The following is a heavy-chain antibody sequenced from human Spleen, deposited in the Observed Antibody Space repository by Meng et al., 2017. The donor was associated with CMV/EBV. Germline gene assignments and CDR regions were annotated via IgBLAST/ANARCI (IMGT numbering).Heavy chain of an antibody. J-gene: IGHJ4*02. Sequence: HRQEAGPGLVKPSQTLSLTCTVSGGSVSSGGYYWTWFRQHPGKGLEWFGHIYYSGSTFYNPSLKRRVIISIDTSKNQFSLNLRSVTAADTAVYYCARVSSGWDYFDYWGQGTLVTVSS. CDR2: IYYSGST. CDR1: GGSVSSGGYY. V-gene: IGHV4-31*03. D-gene: IGHD6-19*01. CDR3: ARVSSGWDYFDY.